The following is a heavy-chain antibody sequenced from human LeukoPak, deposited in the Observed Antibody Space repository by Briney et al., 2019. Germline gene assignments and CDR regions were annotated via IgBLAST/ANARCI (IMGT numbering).Heavy chain of an antibody. D-gene: IGHD2-2*01. CDR1: GFTFSSYA. V-gene: IGHV3-64*01. Sequence: GGSLRLSCAASGFTFSSYAMHWVRQAPGKGLEYVSAISSNGGSTYYTNSVKGRFTISRDNSKNTLYLQMGSLRAEDMAVYYCARGGCSSTSCYSFDIWGQGTTVTVSS. CDR2: ISSNGGST. CDR3: ARGGCSSTSCYSFDI. J-gene: IGHJ3*02.